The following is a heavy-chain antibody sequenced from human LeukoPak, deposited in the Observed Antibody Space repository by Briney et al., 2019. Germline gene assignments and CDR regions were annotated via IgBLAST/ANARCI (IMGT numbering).Heavy chain of an antibody. CDR3: ARVAYYYMDV. J-gene: IGHJ6*03. CDR2: IYYSGST. CDR1: ASSISRYY. Sequence: SETLSLTCTASASSISRYYRSRTRQPPGRKQEWIGYIYYSGSTNYNPSLKSRVTISVGTSKNQFSLKQSSVTAADTAVYYCARVAYYYMDVWGKGTTVTVSS. V-gene: IGHV4-59*01.